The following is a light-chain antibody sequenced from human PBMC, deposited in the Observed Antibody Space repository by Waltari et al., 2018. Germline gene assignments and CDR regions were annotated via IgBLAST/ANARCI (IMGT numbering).Light chain of an antibody. CDR1: SSNHGAGSD. V-gene: IGLV1-40*01. CDR3: QSYDSSLSGSRV. CDR2: GNS. J-gene: IGLJ2*01. Sequence: QSVLTQPPSVSGAPGQRVTIPCTGSSSNHGAGSDVHWYQQPPGTAPKLLMYGNSNRPSGVPDRFSGSKSGTSASLAITGLQAEDEADYYCQSYDSSLSGSRVFGGGTKLTVL.